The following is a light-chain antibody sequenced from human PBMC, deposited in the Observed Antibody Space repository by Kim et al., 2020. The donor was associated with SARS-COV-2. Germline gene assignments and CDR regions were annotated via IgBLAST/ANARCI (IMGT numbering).Light chain of an antibody. J-gene: IGKJ2*01. CDR3: QQYGSS. V-gene: IGKV3-20*01. CDR2: DVS. Sequence: EIVLTQSPATLSLSPGERATLSCRASQSVNSYLAWYQHKPGQAPRLLIYDVSNRATGIPDRFSGSGSGTNFTLTISRLEPEDFAVYFCQQYGSSFGQGTKLEI. CDR1: QSVNSY.